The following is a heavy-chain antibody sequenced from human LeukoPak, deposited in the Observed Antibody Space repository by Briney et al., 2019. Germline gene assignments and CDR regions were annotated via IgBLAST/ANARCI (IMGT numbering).Heavy chain of an antibody. CDR2: ISGSSSTI. D-gene: IGHD2-15*01. Sequence: GGSLRLSCAASGFTFSIYSMNWVRQAPGKGLEWVSYISGSSSTIYYADSVKGRFTISRDNAKNSLYLQMNSLRAEDTAAYYCARDLRDIVVVVAGYYFDYWGQGTLVTVSS. CDR1: GFTFSIYS. V-gene: IGHV3-48*04. CDR3: ARDLRDIVVVVAGYYFDY. J-gene: IGHJ4*02.